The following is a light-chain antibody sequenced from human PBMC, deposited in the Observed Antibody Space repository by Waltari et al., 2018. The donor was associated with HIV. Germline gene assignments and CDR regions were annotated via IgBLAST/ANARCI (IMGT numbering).Light chain of an antibody. CDR1: SSHIGAGYE. CDR3: QSYDSSLSAPVV. CDR2: GNS. J-gene: IGLJ2*01. Sequence: QSVLTQPPSVSASPGPRVTISVTRSSSHIGAGYELSWSQQLPGTAPNLLIYGNSNRPSGVPARFSGSKSGTSASLAITGLQAEDEADYYCQSYDSSLSAPVVFGGGTKLTVL. V-gene: IGLV1-40*01.